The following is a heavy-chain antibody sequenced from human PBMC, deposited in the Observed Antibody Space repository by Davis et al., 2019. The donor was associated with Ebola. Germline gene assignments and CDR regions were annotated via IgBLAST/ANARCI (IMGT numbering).Heavy chain of an antibody. CDR3: ARARGGYYLAFDI. D-gene: IGHD3-22*01. Sequence: PSETLSLTCAVSGGSFSGYYWSWIRQPPGKGLEWIGEINHSGSTNYNPSLKSRVTISVDTSKNQFSLKLSSVTAADTAVYYCARARGGYYLAFDIWGQGTMVTVSS. J-gene: IGHJ3*02. CDR2: INHSGST. V-gene: IGHV4-34*01. CDR1: GGSFSGYY.